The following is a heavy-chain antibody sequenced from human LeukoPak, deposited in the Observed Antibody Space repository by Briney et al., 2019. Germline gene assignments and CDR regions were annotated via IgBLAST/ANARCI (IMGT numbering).Heavy chain of an antibody. Sequence: GGSLRLSCAASGITVSDYYMSWIRQAPGKGLEWVSYISSSGSTIYYADSVKGRFTISRDNAKNSLYLQMNSLRAEDTAVYYCAKDSIAAVYFDYWGQGTLVTVSS. CDR1: GITVSDYY. CDR2: ISSSGSTI. CDR3: AKDSIAAVYFDY. J-gene: IGHJ4*02. V-gene: IGHV3-11*01. D-gene: IGHD6-13*01.